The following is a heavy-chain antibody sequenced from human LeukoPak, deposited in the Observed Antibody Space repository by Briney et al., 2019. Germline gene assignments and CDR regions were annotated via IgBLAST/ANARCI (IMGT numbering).Heavy chain of an antibody. CDR2: INPSGGST. CDR1: GYTFTSYY. J-gene: IGHJ4*02. V-gene: IGHV1-46*01. Sequence: GASVKVSCKASGYTFTSYYMHWVRQAPGQGLEWMGIINPSGGSTKYVQKFQGRVTMTRDTSTSTVYMELTSLRSEDTAVYYCARGTTMYSSSPGADYWGQGTLVTVSS. CDR3: ARGTTMYSSSPGADY. D-gene: IGHD6-6*01.